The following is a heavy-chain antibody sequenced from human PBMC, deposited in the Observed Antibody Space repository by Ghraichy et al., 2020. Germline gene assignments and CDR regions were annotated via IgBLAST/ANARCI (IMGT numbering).Heavy chain of an antibody. CDR2: ISSSSSYI. V-gene: IGHV3-21*01. Sequence: SCAASGFTFSSYSINWVRQAPGKVLEWVSSISSSSSYIYYADSVKGRFTISRDNAKNSLYLQMNSLRAEDTAVYYCARERGVYDILTGYYSYYYYGMDVWGQGTTVTVS. CDR3: ARERGVYDILTGYYSYYYYGMDV. D-gene: IGHD3-9*01. J-gene: IGHJ6*02. CDR1: GFTFSSYS.